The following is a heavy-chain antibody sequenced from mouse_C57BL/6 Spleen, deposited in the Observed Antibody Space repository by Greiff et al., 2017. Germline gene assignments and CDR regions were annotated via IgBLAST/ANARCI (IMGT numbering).Heavy chain of an antibody. D-gene: IGHD1-1*01. V-gene: IGHV1-61*01. CDR1: GYTFTSYW. CDR2: IYPSDSET. CDR3: ARRDYGNDY. J-gene: IGHJ2*01. Sequence: QVQLQQPGAELVRPGSSVKLSCKASGYTFTSYWMDWVKQRPGQGLEWIGNIYPSDSETHYNQKFKDKATLTVDKSSSKAYMQLSSLTSEDSAVYYCARRDYGNDYWGQGTTLTVSS.